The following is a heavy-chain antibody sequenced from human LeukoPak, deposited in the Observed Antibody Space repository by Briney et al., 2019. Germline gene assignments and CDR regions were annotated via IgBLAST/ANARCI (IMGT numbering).Heavy chain of an antibody. CDR2: IIPILGIA. D-gene: IGHD2-15*01. V-gene: IGHV1-69*04. J-gene: IGHJ5*02. CDR1: GGTFSSYA. CDR3: ARRYCSGGSCSRSYNWFDP. Sequence: SVKVSCEASGGTFSSYAISWVRQAPGQGLEWMGRIIPILGIANYAQKFQGRVTITADKSTSTAYMELSSLRSEDTAVYYCARRYCSGGSCSRSYNWFDPWGQGTLVTVSS.